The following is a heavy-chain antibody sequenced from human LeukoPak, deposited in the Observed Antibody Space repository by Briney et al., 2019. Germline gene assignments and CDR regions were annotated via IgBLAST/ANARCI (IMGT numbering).Heavy chain of an antibody. CDR2: ISYDGSNK. D-gene: IGHD2-15*01. Sequence: PGRSLRLSCAASGFTFSSYAMHWVRQAPGKGLEWVAVISYDGSNKYYADSVKGRFTISRDNSKNTLYLQTNSLRAEDTAVYYCARDLGGSYDYWGQGTLVTVSS. J-gene: IGHJ4*02. CDR3: ARDLGGSYDY. V-gene: IGHV3-30-3*01. CDR1: GFTFSSYA.